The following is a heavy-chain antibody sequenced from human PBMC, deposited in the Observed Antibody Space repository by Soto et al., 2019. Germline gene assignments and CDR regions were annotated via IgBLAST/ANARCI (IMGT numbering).Heavy chain of an antibody. CDR1: GVTFTNFA. CDR2: ISHSGSST. Sequence: EVQLLESGGGLVQPGGSLRLSCAASGVTFTNFAMNWVRQAPGKGLEWVAGISHSGSSTYYADSVKGRFTVSRDNSMDTLYLDLNSLRGDDTAVYYCAKGSWVHHGSEGGNWLDPWGQGTLVTVSS. V-gene: IGHV3-23*01. J-gene: IGHJ5*02. D-gene: IGHD3-10*01. CDR3: AKGSWVHHGSEGGNWLDP.